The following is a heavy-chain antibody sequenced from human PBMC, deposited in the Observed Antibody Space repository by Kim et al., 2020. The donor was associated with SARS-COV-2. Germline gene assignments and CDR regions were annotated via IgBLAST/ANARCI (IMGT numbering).Heavy chain of an antibody. J-gene: IGHJ4*02. D-gene: IGHD5-12*01. CDR2: ISNNGGGT. V-gene: IGHV3-64*05. CDR1: GFTFSSYA. CDR3: VSNSGYDSGFDY. Sequence: GGSLRLSCSASGFTFSSYAMHWVRQAPGKGLEYVSGISNNGGGTYYADSVKGRFTISRDNSKSTLYVQMSSLRAEDTAVYYCVSNSGYDSGFDYWGQGTLVTVSS.